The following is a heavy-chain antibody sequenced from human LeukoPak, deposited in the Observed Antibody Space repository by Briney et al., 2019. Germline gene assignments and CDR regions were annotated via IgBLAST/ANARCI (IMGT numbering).Heavy chain of an antibody. J-gene: IGHJ3*02. V-gene: IGHV1-8*01. CDR3: ARAGITMVRGVIEGDAFDI. CDR1: GCTFTSYD. CDR2: MNPNSGNT. Sequence: ASVKVSCKASGCTFTSYDINWVRQAPGQGLEWMGWMNPNSGNTGYAQKFQGRVTMTRNTSISTAYMELSSLRSEDTAVYYCARAGITMVRGVIEGDAFDIWGQGTMVTVSS. D-gene: IGHD3-10*01.